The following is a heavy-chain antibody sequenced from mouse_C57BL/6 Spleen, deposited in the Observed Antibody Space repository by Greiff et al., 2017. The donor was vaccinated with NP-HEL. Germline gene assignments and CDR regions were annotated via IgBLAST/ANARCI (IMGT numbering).Heavy chain of an antibody. CDR3: AREGDSNCFDY. Sequence: EVNLVESEGGLVQPGSSMKLSCTASGFTFSDYYMAWVRQVPEKGLEWVANINYDGSSTYYLDSLKSRFIISRDNAKNILYLQMSSLKSEDTATYYCAREGDSNCFDYWGQGTTLTVSS. CDR2: INYDGSST. J-gene: IGHJ2*01. V-gene: IGHV5-16*01. D-gene: IGHD2-5*01. CDR1: GFTFSDYY.